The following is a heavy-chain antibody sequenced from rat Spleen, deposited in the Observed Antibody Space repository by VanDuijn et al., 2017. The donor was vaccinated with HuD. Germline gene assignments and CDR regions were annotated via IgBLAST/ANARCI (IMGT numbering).Heavy chain of an antibody. Sequence: EVQLVESGGGLVQPGRSLKLSCAASGFTFSDYGMHWIRQAPTRGLEWVASISYDGDTTYYRDSVKGRFTISRDKAQNTLYLQMNSLRSEDTATYYCTRGYAHYWGQGVMVTVSS. D-gene: IGHD1-12*01. CDR3: TRGYAHY. J-gene: IGHJ2*01. V-gene: IGHV5-20*01. CDR2: ISYDGDTT. CDR1: GFTFSDYG.